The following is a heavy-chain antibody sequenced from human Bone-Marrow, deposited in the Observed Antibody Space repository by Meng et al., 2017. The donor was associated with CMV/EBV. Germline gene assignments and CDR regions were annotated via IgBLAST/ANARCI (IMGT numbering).Heavy chain of an antibody. Sequence: GESLKISCAASGFTFSSYAMHWVRQAPGKGLEWVAVISYHGSNKYYADSVKGRFTISRDNSKNTLYLQMNSLRAEDTAVYYCARYCSSSSCYKPGRVYNYYGMDVWGQGTRVTVSS. J-gene: IGHJ6*02. CDR1: GFTFSSYA. CDR3: ARYCSSSSCYKPGRVYNYYGMDV. D-gene: IGHD2-2*02. V-gene: IGHV3-30-3*01. CDR2: ISYHGSNK.